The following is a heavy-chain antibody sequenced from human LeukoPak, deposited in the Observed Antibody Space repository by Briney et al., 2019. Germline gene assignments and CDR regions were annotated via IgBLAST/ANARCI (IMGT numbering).Heavy chain of an antibody. CDR1: GGSISSSSYY. D-gene: IGHD3-16*02. J-gene: IGHJ5*02. CDR3: ARDRGLPDDYVWGSYRSIPINWFDP. Sequence: SETLSLTCTVSGGSISSSSYYWGWIRQPPGKGLEWIGSIYYSGSTYYYPSLKSRVTISVDTSKNQFSLKLSSVTAADTAVYYCARDRGLPDDYVWGSYRSIPINWFDPWGQGTLVTVSS. CDR2: IYYSGST. V-gene: IGHV4-39*02.